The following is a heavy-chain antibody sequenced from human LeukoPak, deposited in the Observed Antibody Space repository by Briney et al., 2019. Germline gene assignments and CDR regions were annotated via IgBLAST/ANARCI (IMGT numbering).Heavy chain of an antibody. V-gene: IGHV1-24*01. CDR2: FDPEDGET. Sequence: ASVKVSCKASGGTFSNYAISWVRQAPGKGLEWMGGFDPEDGETIYAQKFQGRVTMTEDTSTDTAYMELSSLRSEDTAVYYCASAPPMTTDAFDIWGQGTMVTVSS. CDR1: GGTFSNYA. CDR3: ASAPPMTTDAFDI. J-gene: IGHJ3*02. D-gene: IGHD4-17*01.